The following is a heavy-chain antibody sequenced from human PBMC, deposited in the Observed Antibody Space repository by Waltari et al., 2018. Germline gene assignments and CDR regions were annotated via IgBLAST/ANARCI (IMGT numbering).Heavy chain of an antibody. J-gene: IGHJ3*02. Sequence: EVQLVESGGGLIQPGGSLRLSCAAYGFTVSSNYMSWVRQAPGKGLEWVSVIYSGGSTYYADSVKGRFTISRDNSKNTLYLQMNSLRAEDTAVYYCASEAIFGEWDDAFDIWGQGTMVTVSS. V-gene: IGHV3-53*01. CDR2: IYSGGST. CDR1: GFTVSSNY. D-gene: IGHD3-3*01. CDR3: ASEAIFGEWDDAFDI.